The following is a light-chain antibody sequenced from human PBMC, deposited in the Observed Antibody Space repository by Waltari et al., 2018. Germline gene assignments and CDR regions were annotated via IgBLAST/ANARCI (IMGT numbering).Light chain of an antibody. J-gene: IGLJ3*02. CDR1: RGHSSNV. Sequence: QLVLTQSPSASASLGASVKLTCTLSRGHSSNVIAWLQQQPEKGPRYLMKVNSDGSHSKGDKIPDRFSGSNSGTEHYLTISSLQSEDEADYYCQTGGHGTWVFGGGTKLTGL. CDR3: QTGGHGTWV. V-gene: IGLV4-69*01. CDR2: VNSDGSH.